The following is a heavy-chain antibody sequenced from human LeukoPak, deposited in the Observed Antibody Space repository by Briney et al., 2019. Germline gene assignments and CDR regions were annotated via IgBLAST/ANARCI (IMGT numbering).Heavy chain of an antibody. Sequence: SETLSLTCTVSGGSISSYYWSWIRQPPGKGLEWIGYIYTSGSTNYNPSLKSRVTISVDTSENQFSLKLSSVTAADTAAYYCARLGLAVAGTDWFDPWGQGTLVTVSS. CDR2: IYTSGST. V-gene: IGHV4-4*09. CDR3: ARLGLAVAGTDWFDP. CDR1: GGSISSYY. D-gene: IGHD6-19*01. J-gene: IGHJ5*02.